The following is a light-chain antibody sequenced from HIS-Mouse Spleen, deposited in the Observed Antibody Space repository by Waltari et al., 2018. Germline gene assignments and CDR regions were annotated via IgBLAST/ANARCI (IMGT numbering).Light chain of an antibody. CDR3: CSYAGSYTGV. Sequence: QSALTQPRSVSGSPGQSVTISCTGTSSDVGGYNYVSWSQQHPGKAPKLMLYDVSKPPSGVPDRFSGSKSGNTASLTISGLQAEDEADYYCCSYAGSYTGVFGTGTKVTVL. CDR2: DVS. J-gene: IGLJ1*01. V-gene: IGLV2-11*01. CDR1: SSDVGGYNY.